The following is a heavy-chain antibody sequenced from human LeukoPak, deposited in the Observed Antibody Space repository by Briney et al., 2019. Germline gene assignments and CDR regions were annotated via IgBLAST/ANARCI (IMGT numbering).Heavy chain of an antibody. CDR2: IIPLLGIA. CDR1: VGTFSSYA. CDR3: ARVEDSGYDYWFDP. J-gene: IGHJ5*02. V-gene: IGHV1-69*04. Sequence: SSVKVSCRASVGTFSSYAISWVRQTPGQGLECMGRIIPLLGIANYAQKFQGRVTITADKSTSTDYMEVSSLRSEDTAVYYCARVEDSGYDYWFDPWGQGTLVTVSS. D-gene: IGHD5-12*01.